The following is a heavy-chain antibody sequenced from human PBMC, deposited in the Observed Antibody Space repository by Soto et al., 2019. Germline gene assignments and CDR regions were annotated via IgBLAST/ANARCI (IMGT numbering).Heavy chain of an antibody. CDR2: IIPILGIA. J-gene: IGHJ4*02. D-gene: IGHD3-10*01. Sequence: QIQLVQSGAEVKKPGSSVKVSYKASGGTFSSYTISWVRQAPRQRLEWMGRIIPILGIANYAQKFQGRVTITADKSTSTAYMELSSLRSEDSAVYYCAFGSIPDDYGDYWGQGTLVTVSS. V-gene: IGHV1-69*02. CDR3: AFGSIPDDYGDY. CDR1: GGTFSSYT.